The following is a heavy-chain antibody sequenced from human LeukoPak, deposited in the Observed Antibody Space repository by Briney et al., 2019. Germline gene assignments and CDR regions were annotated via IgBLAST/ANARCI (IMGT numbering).Heavy chain of an antibody. J-gene: IGHJ4*02. D-gene: IGHD1-26*01. V-gene: IGHV3-7*01. Sequence: PGGSLRLSCAASGFTFSSYWMSWVRQAPGKGLEWVANIKYDGSGKYYADSVKGRFTISRDDAKNSLYLEMNRLRVEDTAVYYCARDLFSGSYQEDFWGQGTLVTVSS. CDR1: GFTFSSYW. CDR2: IKYDGSGK. CDR3: ARDLFSGSYQEDF.